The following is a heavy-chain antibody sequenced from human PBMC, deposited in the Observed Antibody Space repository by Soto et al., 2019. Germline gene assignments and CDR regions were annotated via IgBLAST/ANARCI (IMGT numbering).Heavy chain of an antibody. CDR3: ARGGDSGMDV. J-gene: IGHJ6*02. Sequence: QVQLVQSGAEVKKPGSSVEVSCKASGDTFSTHAITWVRQAPGQGLEWMGGIIPILGTPNSAQKFQGRVTMIADKSTSTAYMERSSVRSDDTAVYYCARGGDSGMDVWGQGTTITVSS. CDR1: GDTFSTHA. CDR2: IIPILGTP. D-gene: IGHD3-10*01. V-gene: IGHV1-69*06.